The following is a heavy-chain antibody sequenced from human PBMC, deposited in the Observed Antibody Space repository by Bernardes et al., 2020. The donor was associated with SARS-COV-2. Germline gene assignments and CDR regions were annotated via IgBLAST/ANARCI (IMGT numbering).Heavy chain of an antibody. Sequence: SETLSLTCTVSGGSISSYYWSWIRQPPGKGLEWIGYIYYSGSTNYNPSLKSRVTISVDTSKNQFSLKLSSVTAADTAVYYCARDPGYCSSTSCYTGSYWYFDLWGRGTLVTVSS. CDR3: ARDPGYCSSTSCYTGSYWYFDL. J-gene: IGHJ2*01. V-gene: IGHV4-59*01. CDR2: IYYSGST. D-gene: IGHD2-2*02. CDR1: GGSISSYY.